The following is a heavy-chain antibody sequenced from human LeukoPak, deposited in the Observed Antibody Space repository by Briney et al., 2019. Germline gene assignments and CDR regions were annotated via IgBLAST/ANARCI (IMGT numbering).Heavy chain of an antibody. D-gene: IGHD3-22*01. CDR2: IYSGGST. CDR3: ARDVNDYYDSSGDAFDI. V-gene: IGHV3-66*01. J-gene: IGHJ3*02. CDR1: GFTVSSNY. Sequence: PGGSLRLSCAASGFTVSSNYMSWVRQAPGKGLEWVSVIYSGGSTYYADSVKGRFTISRDNSKNTLYLQMNSLRAEDTAVYYCARDVNDYYDSSGDAFDIWGQGTMVTVSS.